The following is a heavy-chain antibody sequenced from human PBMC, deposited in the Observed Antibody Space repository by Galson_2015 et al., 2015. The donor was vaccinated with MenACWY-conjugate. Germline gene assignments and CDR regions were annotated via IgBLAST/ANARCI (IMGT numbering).Heavy chain of an antibody. CDR2: IWYDGKNK. CDR1: ALSFNSYG. V-gene: IGHV3-33*01. D-gene: IGHD3-3*01. J-gene: IGHJ6*02. CDR3: ARGVTIFGVVGPMSDV. Sequence: SLRLSCAASALSFNSYGMHWVRQAPGKGLEWVAVIWYDGKNKFYSDSVKGRFTISRDNSKSTLYLQMNSLRAEDTAVYYCARGVTIFGVVGPMSDVWGQGTMATVSS.